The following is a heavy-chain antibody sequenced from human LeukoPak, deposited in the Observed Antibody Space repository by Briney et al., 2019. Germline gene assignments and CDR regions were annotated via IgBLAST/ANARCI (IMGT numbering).Heavy chain of an antibody. CDR1: GGTFSSCA. CDR2: IIPIFGTA. CDR3: ARESPGYSYEETPALDY. Sequence: SVKVSCKASGGTFSSCAISWVRQAPGQGLEWMGGIIPIFGTANYAQKFQGRVTITADESTSTAYMELSSLRSEDTAVYYCARESPGYSYEETPALDYWGQGTLVTVSS. D-gene: IGHD5-18*01. J-gene: IGHJ4*02. V-gene: IGHV1-69*13.